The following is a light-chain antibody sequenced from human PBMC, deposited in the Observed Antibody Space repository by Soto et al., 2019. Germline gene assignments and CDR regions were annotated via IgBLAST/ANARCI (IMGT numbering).Light chain of an antibody. V-gene: IGKV3-11*01. CDR3: QQRSNWPPNT. Sequence: IVLTQSPATLSLSPGERATLSCRASQSVSSYLAWYQQKPGQAPRLLIYGASSRATGIPDRFSGSGSGTDFTLTISSLEPEDFAVYYCQQRSNWPPNTFGQGTRLEIK. J-gene: IGKJ5*01. CDR2: GAS. CDR1: QSVSSY.